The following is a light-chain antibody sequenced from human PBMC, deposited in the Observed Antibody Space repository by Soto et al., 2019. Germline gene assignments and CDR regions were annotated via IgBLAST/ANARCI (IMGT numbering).Light chain of an antibody. J-gene: IGLJ3*02. CDR2: EVS. CDR3: SSYTSSNTGV. CDR1: SSDVGGYNY. Sequence: QLVLTQPASVSGSPGQSITISCTGTSSDVGGYNYVSWYQQHPGKAPKLMIYEVSNRPSGVSNRFSGSKSGNTASLTISGLQAEDEADYYCSSYTSSNTGVFGGGTKVTVL. V-gene: IGLV2-14*01.